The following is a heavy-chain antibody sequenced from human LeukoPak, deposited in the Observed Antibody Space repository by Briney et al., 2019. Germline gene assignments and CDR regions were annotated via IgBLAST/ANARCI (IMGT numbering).Heavy chain of an antibody. J-gene: IGHJ4*02. Sequence: GESLKISCKGSGYSFTSYWIAWVRQMPGKGLGWMGIIYPGDSDTRYSPSFQGQVTISADKSITTAYLQWSSLKASDTAMYYCARRGDIAAATSLDYWGQGTLVTVSS. CDR3: ARRGDIAAATSLDY. D-gene: IGHD6-13*01. CDR1: GYSFTSYW. CDR2: IYPGDSDT. V-gene: IGHV5-51*01.